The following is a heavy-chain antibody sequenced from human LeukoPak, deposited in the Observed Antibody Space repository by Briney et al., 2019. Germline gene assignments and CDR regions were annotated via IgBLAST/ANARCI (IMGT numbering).Heavy chain of an antibody. V-gene: IGHV4-39*07. CDR1: GASIRGSTYY. Sequence: PSETLSLTCTVSGASIRGSTYYWGWIRQTPGKGLDWIGSVFYSGSTYYNPSLKSRASISFDTSNNQFSLKLSSVTAADTAVYYCARDSADYYFDYWGQGTLATVSS. D-gene: IGHD3-10*01. J-gene: IGHJ4*02. CDR3: ARDSADYYFDY. CDR2: VFYSGST.